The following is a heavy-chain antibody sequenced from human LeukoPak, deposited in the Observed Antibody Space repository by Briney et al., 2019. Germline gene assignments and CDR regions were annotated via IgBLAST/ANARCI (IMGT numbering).Heavy chain of an antibody. V-gene: IGHV3-23*01. D-gene: IGHD5-18*01. Sequence: PGGSLRLSCVASGFTFNDYAMTWVRQAPGKGLEWVSAMSGSGGTSYYADSVKGRFTISRDNSKNTLYLQMNSLRAEDTAVYYCAKARAYTYSYVQFDYWGQGTLVTVSS. J-gene: IGHJ4*02. CDR1: GFTFNDYA. CDR2: MSGSGGTS. CDR3: AKARAYTYSYVQFDY.